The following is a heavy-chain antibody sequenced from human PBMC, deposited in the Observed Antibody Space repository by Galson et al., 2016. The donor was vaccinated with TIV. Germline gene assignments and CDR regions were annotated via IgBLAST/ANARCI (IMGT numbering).Heavy chain of an antibody. V-gene: IGHV3-7*01. J-gene: IGHJ4*02. Sequence: SLRLSCAASGFTFSNYWMNWVRQAPGRGLEWVANINQDGSKIYYVHSVKGRFTISRDNAKNSVYLQMNSLSAEDTAVYYCARDLDPGEMVHTVYSGGLDYWGQGTLVTVST. CDR1: GFTFSNYW. CDR2: INQDGSKI. CDR3: ARDLDPGEMVHTVYSGGLDY. D-gene: IGHD3-10*02.